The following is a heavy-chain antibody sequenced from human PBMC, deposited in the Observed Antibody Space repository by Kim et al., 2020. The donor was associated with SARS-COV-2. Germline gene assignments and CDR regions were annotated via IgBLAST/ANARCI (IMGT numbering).Heavy chain of an antibody. CDR3: ARERSGGNFDY. CDR1: GYTFTSYY. D-gene: IGHD1-1*01. Sequence: ASVKVSCKASGYTFTSYYLHWVRQAPGQGLEWMGIINPGSGSTRYAQNLQGRVTMTRDTSTSTVYMELNSLRSEDTAVYYCARERSGGNFDYWGQGTLVTVSS. CDR2: INPGSGST. J-gene: IGHJ4*02. V-gene: IGHV1-46*01.